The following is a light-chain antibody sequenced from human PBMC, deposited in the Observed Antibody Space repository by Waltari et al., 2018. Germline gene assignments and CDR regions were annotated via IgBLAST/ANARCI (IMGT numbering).Light chain of an antibody. V-gene: IGLV2-14*03. J-gene: IGLJ2*01. CDR2: DVS. CDR1: SSDIGGYVY. Sequence: QSALTQPASVSGSPGQSIIISCTGISSDIGGYVYVSLYQQHPGKAPKVIMFDVSNRPAGVSNRFSGSKSGNTASLTISGLQAEDEADYYCSSYTTGVIFGGGTRLTVL. CDR3: SSYTTGVI.